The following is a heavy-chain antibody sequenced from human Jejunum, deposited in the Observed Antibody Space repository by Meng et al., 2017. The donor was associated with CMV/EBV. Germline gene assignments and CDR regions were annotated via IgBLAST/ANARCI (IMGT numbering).Heavy chain of an antibody. V-gene: IGHV4-30-4*08. J-gene: IGHJ5*02. CDR3: ARTQDCTSTRCYTDFDP. D-gene: IGHD2-2*02. CDR2: THYNIECT. Sequence: SISCVVYYCTWIPQPPRKGLAWIGFTHYNIECTYSHTCLNSRVTMTIDTSLYQLFLRLSFVTAADKAVYYCARTQDCTSTRCYTDFDPWGQGTLVTVSS. CDR1: SISCVVYY.